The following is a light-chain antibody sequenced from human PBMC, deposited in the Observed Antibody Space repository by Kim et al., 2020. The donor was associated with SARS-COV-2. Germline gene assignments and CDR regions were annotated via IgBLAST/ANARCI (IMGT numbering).Light chain of an antibody. CDR2: ENY. V-gene: IGLV1-47*01. J-gene: IGLJ1*01. Sequence: SVTISCSGSSSNIGSNYVYWYQQLPGAAPKLLIYENYQRPSGVPDRFSGSKSGASASLAISGLRSEDEADYYCAAWDNSLSVHYVFGTGTKVTVL. CDR1: SSNIGSNY. CDR3: AAWDNSLSVHYV.